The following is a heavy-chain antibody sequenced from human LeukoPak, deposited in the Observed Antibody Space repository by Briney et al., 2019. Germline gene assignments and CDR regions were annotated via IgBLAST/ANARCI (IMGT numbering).Heavy chain of an antibody. D-gene: IGHD6-19*01. Sequence: GASLRLSCAASGFTFSSYAMSRVRQAPGKGLEWVSAISGSGGSTYYADSVKGRFTISRDNSKNTLYLQMNSLRAEDTAVYYCAKDGTLYSSGRFDYWGQGTLVTVSS. CDR1: GFTFSSYA. CDR3: AKDGTLYSSGRFDY. J-gene: IGHJ4*02. CDR2: ISGSGGST. V-gene: IGHV3-23*01.